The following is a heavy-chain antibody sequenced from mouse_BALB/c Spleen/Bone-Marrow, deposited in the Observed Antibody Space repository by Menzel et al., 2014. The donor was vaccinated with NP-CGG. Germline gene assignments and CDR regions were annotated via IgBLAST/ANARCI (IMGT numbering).Heavy chain of an antibody. CDR1: GYTFSSYW. J-gene: IGHJ1*01. CDR3: AREDGLWYFDV. D-gene: IGHD1-1*01. CDR2: ILPGSGST. V-gene: IGHV1-9*01. Sequence: VQLQQSGAELMKPGASVKISCKATGYTFSSYWIEWVKQRPGHGLEWIGEILPGSGSTNYNEKFKGKATFTADTSSNTAYRQLSSLPSEDSAVYYCAREDGLWYFDVWGAGTTVTVSS.